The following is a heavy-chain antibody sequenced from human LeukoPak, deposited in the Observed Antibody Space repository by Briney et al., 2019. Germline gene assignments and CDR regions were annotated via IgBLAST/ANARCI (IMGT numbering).Heavy chain of an antibody. V-gene: IGHV1-2*02. CDR1: GYTFIGHY. D-gene: IGHD6-13*01. J-gene: IGHJ5*02. CDR2: INPYSGAT. Sequence: ASVKVSCKASGYTFIGHYIHWMRQAPGQGLEWVGWINPYSGATNYADNFQGRVTLTRDTSSSTAYMELTSLRSDDTAVYYCARDHIDDSSTSAPGTDGFDPWGQGTLVTVSS. CDR3: ARDHIDDSSTSAPGTDGFDP.